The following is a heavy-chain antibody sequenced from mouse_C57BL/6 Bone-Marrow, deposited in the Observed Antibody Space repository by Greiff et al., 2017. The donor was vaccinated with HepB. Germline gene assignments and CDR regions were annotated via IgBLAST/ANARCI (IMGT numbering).Heavy chain of an antibody. CDR3: ARRYYVYAMDY. D-gene: IGHD1-1*01. Sequence: EVKLMESGGGLVQPGESLKLSCESNEYEFPSHDMSWVRKTPEKRLELVAAINSDGGSTYYPDTMERRFIISRDNTKKTLYLQMSSLRSEDTALYDCARRYYVYAMDYWGQGTSVTVSS. CDR1: EYEFPSHD. V-gene: IGHV5-2*01. CDR2: INSDGGST. J-gene: IGHJ4*01.